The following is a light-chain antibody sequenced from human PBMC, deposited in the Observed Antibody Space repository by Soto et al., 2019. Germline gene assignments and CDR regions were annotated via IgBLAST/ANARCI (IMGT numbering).Light chain of an antibody. CDR3: QLGVT. V-gene: IGKV3-20*01. CDR1: QSVSSSY. CDR2: GAS. Sequence: EIVLTQSPGTLSLSPGERATLSCRASQSVSSSYLAWYQQKPGQAPRLLIYGASSRAPGIPDRFSGSGSGTDFTLTISRLEPEDFAVYYCQLGVTFGQGTRLEIK. J-gene: IGKJ5*01.